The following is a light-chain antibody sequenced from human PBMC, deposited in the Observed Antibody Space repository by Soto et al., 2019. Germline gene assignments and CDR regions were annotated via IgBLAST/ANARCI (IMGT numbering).Light chain of an antibody. CDR3: NSYAGSPYV. J-gene: IGLJ1*01. Sequence: QSALTQPPSASGSPGQSVTISCTGTSSDVGGYNNVSWYQQHPAKAPKLMIYEVNKRPSGVPDPFSGSKSGNTASLTVSGLQAEDEADYYCNSYAGSPYVFGTGTKVTVL. V-gene: IGLV2-8*01. CDR2: EVN. CDR1: SSDVGGYNN.